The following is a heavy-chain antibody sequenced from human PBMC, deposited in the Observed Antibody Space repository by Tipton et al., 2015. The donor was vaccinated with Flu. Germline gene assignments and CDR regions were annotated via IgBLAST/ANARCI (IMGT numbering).Heavy chain of an antibody. V-gene: IGHV4-39*07. D-gene: IGHD4-11*01. CDR1: GGSISSSSYY. Sequence: TLSLTCTVSGGSISSSSYYWGWIRQPPGKGLEWIGSIYYSGSTYYNPSLKSRVTISVDTSKNQFSLKLSSVTAADTAVYYCAGPTPLQGAFDIWGQGTMVTVSS. CDR2: IYYSGST. J-gene: IGHJ3*02. CDR3: AGPTPLQGAFDI.